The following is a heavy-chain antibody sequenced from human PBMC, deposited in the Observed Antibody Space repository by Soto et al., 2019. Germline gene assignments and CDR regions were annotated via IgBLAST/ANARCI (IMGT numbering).Heavy chain of an antibody. J-gene: IGHJ4*02. Sequence: QVQLVESRGGVVQPGRSLRLSCAASGFTFSSYGIHWDRQAPGKGLEWVAFISYDGSNKYYAASVKGRFTISRDNSKNMLYLQMSSLRAEDTAVYYCVKASTVTSPLDYWGQGTLVTVSS. D-gene: IGHD4-17*01. V-gene: IGHV3-30*18. CDR3: VKASTVTSPLDY. CDR1: GFTFSSYG. CDR2: ISYDGSNK.